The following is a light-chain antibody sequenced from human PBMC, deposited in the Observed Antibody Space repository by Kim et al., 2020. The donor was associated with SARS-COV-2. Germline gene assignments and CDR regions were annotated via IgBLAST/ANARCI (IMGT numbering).Light chain of an antibody. Sequence: PASISCRSSQSLLHSNGYNYLDWYLQKPGQSPQLLIYLGSNRASGVPDRFSGSGSGTDFTLKISRVEAEDVGVYYCMQALQTPLTFGQGPKVDIK. J-gene: IGKJ1*01. V-gene: IGKV2-28*01. CDR3: MQALQTPLT. CDR1: QSLLHSNGYNY. CDR2: LGS.